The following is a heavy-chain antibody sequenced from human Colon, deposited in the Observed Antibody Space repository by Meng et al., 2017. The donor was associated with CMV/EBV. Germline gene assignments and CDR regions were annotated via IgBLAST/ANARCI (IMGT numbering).Heavy chain of an antibody. J-gene: IGHJ5*02. V-gene: IGHV4-39*07. D-gene: IGHD2-21*01. CDR3: ARRRSQSLIPWFDP. Sequence: SETLSLTCTVSGGSLISNYYWGWIRQSPEKGLEWIGNVYFNGGSYYNPSLKSRVTISLDASKNQFSLNLTSVTAADTAVYYCARRRSQSLIPWFDPWGQGILVTVSS. CDR1: GGSLISNYY. CDR2: VYFNGGS.